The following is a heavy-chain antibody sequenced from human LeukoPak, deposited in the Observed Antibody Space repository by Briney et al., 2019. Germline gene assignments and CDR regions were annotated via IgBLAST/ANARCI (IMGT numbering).Heavy chain of an antibody. CDR1: GFTFSSYA. D-gene: IGHD5-18*01. V-gene: IGHV3-23*01. CDR2: ISGSGGST. CDR3: AKVNRYSYGFVGGDAFDI. Sequence: SGGSLRLSRAASGFTFSSYAMSWVRQAPGKGLEWVLAISGSGGSTYYADSVKGRFTISRDNSKNTLYLQMNSLRAEDTAVYYCAKVNRYSYGFVGGDAFDIWGQGTMVTVSS. J-gene: IGHJ3*02.